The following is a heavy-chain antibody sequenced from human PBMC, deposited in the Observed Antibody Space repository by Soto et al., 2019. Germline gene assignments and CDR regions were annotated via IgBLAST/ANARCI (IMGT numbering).Heavy chain of an antibody. Sequence: SVKVSCKASGGTFSSYAISWVRQAPGQGLEWMGGIIPIFGTANYAQKFQGRVTITADESTSTAYMELSSLRSEDTAVYYCARRSYNVDIVATAHAAYGMDVWGQGSTLTV. J-gene: IGHJ6*02. V-gene: IGHV1-69*13. CDR3: ARRSYNVDIVATAHAAYGMDV. D-gene: IGHD5-12*01. CDR1: GGTFSSYA. CDR2: IIPIFGTA.